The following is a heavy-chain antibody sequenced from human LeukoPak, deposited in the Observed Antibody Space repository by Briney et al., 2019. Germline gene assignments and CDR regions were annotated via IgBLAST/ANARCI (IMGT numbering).Heavy chain of an antibody. D-gene: IGHD3-22*01. CDR2: ISSSSSYI. CDR1: GFTFSSYS. J-gene: IGHJ4*02. V-gene: IGHV3-21*01. CDR3: ARVGYYYDSSGYYDYDY. Sequence: PGGSLRLSCVASGFTFSSYSMNWVRQAPGKGLEWVSSISSSSSYIYYADSVKGRFTISRDNAKNSLYLQMNSLRAEDTAVYYCARVGYYYDSSGYYDYDYWGQGTLVTVSS.